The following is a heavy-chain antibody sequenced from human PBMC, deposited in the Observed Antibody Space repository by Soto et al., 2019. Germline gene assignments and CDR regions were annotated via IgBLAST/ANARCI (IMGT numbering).Heavy chain of an antibody. J-gene: IGHJ4*02. CDR3: ARGKSPYSSGSHNRHFDY. Sequence: QVQLVESGGGVVQPGRSLRLSCAASGFTFSTYAMHWVRQAPGKGLEWVAVISYDGSNKYYADSVKGRFTISRDNSKNMLYPEMNSLRAEDTAVYYRARGKSPYSSGSHNRHFDYWCQGTLVTVSS. V-gene: IGHV3-30-3*01. CDR1: GFTFSTYA. CDR2: ISYDGSNK. D-gene: IGHD6-19*01.